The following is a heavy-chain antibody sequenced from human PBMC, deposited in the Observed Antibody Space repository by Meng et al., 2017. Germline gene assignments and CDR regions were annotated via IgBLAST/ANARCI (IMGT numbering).Heavy chain of an antibody. V-gene: IGHV3-73*02. CDR3: TMYTRGHI. CDR2: ISSKLNSFAT. J-gene: IGHJ3*02. D-gene: IGHD6-19*01. Sequence: QWWVSGGGLVQPGGSLKLSCAVSGVTFSGSDIHWVCQASGKGLEWVGRISSKLNSFATAYPASLKGRFTISRDDSKNTAYLQMNSLMTEDTALYYCTMYTRGHIWGQGTMVTVSS. CDR1: GVTFSGSD.